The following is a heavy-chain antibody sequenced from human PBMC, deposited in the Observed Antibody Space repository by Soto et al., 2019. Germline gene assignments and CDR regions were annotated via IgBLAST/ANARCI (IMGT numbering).Heavy chain of an antibody. J-gene: IGHJ4*02. D-gene: IGHD1-26*01. Sequence: EVQLLESGGGLVQPGGSLRLSCVASGFTLGTYVMSWVRQAPGKGLDWVSAISGSGDSTYYADSVKGRFTISRDNSKTTLYLQMNSLGADDTAVYFCAKGSRASRPYYFDYWGQGSLVTVSS. CDR2: ISGSGDST. CDR3: AKGSRASRPYYFDY. CDR1: GFTLGTYV. V-gene: IGHV3-23*01.